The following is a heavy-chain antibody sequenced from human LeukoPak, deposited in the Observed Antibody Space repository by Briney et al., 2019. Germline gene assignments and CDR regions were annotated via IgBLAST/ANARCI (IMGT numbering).Heavy chain of an antibody. CDR1: GFTFSSYW. CDR2: IKQDGSEK. Sequence: PGGSLRLSCAASGFTFSSYWMSWVRQAPGKGLEWVANIKQDGSEKYYVDPVKGRFTISRDNAKNSLYLQMNSLRAEDTAVYYCARSPRSGSYRIDYWGQGTLVTVSS. V-gene: IGHV3-7*01. J-gene: IGHJ4*02. D-gene: IGHD1-26*01. CDR3: ARSPRSGSYRIDY.